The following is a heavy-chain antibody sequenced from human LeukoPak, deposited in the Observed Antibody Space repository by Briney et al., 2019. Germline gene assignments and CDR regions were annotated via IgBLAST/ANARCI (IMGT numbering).Heavy chain of an antibody. CDR3: ARDQNNSGWPDY. D-gene: IGHD6-19*01. V-gene: IGHV4-4*07. J-gene: IGHJ4*02. CDR1: GGSISSYY. Sequence: SETLSLTCTVSGGSISSYYWSWIRQPAGKGLEWIGRIYTTESISYNPSLKSRVTMSVDTSKNQFSLKLSSVTAADTAVYYCARDQNNSGWPDYWGQGTLVTVSS. CDR2: IYTTESI.